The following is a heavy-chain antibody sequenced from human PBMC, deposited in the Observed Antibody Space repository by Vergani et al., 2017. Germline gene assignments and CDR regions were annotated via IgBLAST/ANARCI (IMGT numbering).Heavy chain of an antibody. CDR3: ARLLGDIVVVVAATDKAYYFDY. Sequence: EVQLVQSGAEVKKPGESLKISCEGSGYTFTDYWVGWVRQKPGKGLEWMGVVYARDSITRYSLSFEGQVTISADKSINTAYLEWDSLRASDSAMYYCARLLGDIVVVVAATDKAYYFDYWGQGTLVTVSS. CDR1: GYTFTDYW. J-gene: IGHJ4*02. CDR2: VYARDSIT. D-gene: IGHD2-15*01. V-gene: IGHV5-51*01.